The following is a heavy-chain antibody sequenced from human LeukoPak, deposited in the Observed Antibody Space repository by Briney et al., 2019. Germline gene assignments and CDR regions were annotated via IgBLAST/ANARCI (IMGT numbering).Heavy chain of an antibody. D-gene: IGHD3-16*01. J-gene: IGHJ3*02. V-gene: IGHV3-7*01. CDR2: IKQDGSEK. Sequence: GGSLRLSCAAPGFTFSSYWMSWVRQAPGKGLEWVANIKQDGSEKYYVDSVKGRFTISRDNAKNSLYLQMNSLRAEDTAVYYCARDLGPSAFDIWGQGTMVTVSS. CDR1: GFTFSSYW. CDR3: ARDLGPSAFDI.